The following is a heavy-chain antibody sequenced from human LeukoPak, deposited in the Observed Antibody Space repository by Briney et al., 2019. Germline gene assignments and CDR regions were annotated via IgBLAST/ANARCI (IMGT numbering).Heavy chain of an antibody. CDR1: GSRFTSYW. V-gene: IGHV5-51*01. J-gene: IGHJ3*02. Sequence: RGEPLQISCQGSGSRFTSYWIGWVRQLPGKGLEWLGIIYPGDSDTRYRPSFQGQVTISADKTISTAYLQWSSLKASDTAMYYCARKGHQAHSDAFDIWGQGTMVTVSS. CDR2: IYPGDSDT. CDR3: ARKGHQAHSDAFDI.